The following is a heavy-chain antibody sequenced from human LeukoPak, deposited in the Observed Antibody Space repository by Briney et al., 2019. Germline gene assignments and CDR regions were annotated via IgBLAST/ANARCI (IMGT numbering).Heavy chain of an antibody. CDR3: AKALEYQLLNFFDP. D-gene: IGHD2-2*01. J-gene: IGHJ5*02. Sequence: GGSLRLSCAASGFTFDYFSMHWVRQAPGKGLEWVAFTSFDGGNKNYADSVKGRFTISRDNSNSTLYLQMNSLRVEDTAIYYCAKALEYQLLNFFDPWGPGTLVTVSS. CDR2: TSFDGGNK. CDR1: GFTFDYFS. V-gene: IGHV3-30*02.